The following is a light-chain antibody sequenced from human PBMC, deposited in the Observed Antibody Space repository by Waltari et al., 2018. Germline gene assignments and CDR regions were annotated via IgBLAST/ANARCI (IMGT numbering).Light chain of an antibody. J-gene: IGKJ5*01. CDR2: GAS. Sequence: ETVMTQSPATLSVSPGERAPLSCRASQSVSSNLAWYQQKPGQAPRLLIYGASTRATGIPARFSGSGSGTEFTLTISSLQSEDFAVYYCQQYNNWPPSTFGQGTRLEIK. V-gene: IGKV3-15*01. CDR3: QQYNNWPPST. CDR1: QSVSSN.